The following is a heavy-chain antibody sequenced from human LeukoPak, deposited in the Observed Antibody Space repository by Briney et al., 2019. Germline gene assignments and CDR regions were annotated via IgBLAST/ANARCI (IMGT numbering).Heavy chain of an antibody. Sequence: GGSLRLSRAASGFTFSSYAMSWVRQAPGKGLEWVSAISGSGGSTYYADSVKGRFTISRDNSKNTLYLQMNSLRAEDTAVYYCAKAGPRITMVRGATFIDYWGQGTLVTVSS. CDR3: AKAGPRITMVRGATFIDY. D-gene: IGHD3-10*01. CDR1: GFTFSSYA. V-gene: IGHV3-23*01. J-gene: IGHJ4*02. CDR2: ISGSGGST.